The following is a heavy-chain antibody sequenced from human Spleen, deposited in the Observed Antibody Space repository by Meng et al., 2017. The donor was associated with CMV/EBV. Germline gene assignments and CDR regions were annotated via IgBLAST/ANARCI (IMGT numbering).Heavy chain of an antibody. CDR3: ARGGGKTYYDFWSAYYMN. J-gene: IGHJ4*02. D-gene: IGHD3-3*01. CDR1: GYTFTGYY. CDR2: INPNSGDT. Sequence: ASVKVSCKASGYTFTGYYIHWVRQAPGQGLEWMGWINPNSGDTNSVQKFQGRVTMTRDTSISTAYMELKRLTSDDTAVYYCARGGGKTYYDFWSAYYMNWGQGTLVTVSS. V-gene: IGHV1-2*02.